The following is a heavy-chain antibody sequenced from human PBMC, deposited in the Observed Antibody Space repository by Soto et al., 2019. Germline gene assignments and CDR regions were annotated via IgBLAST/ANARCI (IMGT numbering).Heavy chain of an antibody. CDR1: GDSVSSDITS. CDR2: TYYRSKWFH. J-gene: IGHJ3*01. CDR3: ARGNALDV. Sequence: QGQLQQSGPGLVKPSQTLSLTCAISGDSVSSDITSWNWIRQSPSRGLEWLGRTYYRSKWFHDYAASVKSRITISPDTSKNQFSLELNSMTPEDPAVYYCARGNALDVWGQGTVVTVSS. D-gene: IGHD3-10*01. V-gene: IGHV6-1*01.